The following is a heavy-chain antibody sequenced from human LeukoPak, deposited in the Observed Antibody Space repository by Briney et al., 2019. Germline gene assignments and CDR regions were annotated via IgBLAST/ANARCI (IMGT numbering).Heavy chain of an antibody. CDR3: ARRGNYGDYFDY. CDR1: GYTFTGYY. V-gene: IGHV1-2*02. D-gene: IGHD4-17*01. Sequence: ASVKVCCKASGYTFTGYYMHWVRQAPGQGLEWMGWINPNSGSTNYAEKFQGRVTMTRDTSISTAFMDLSRLRSDDTAVYYCARRGNYGDYFDYWGQGTLVTV. J-gene: IGHJ4*02. CDR2: INPNSGST.